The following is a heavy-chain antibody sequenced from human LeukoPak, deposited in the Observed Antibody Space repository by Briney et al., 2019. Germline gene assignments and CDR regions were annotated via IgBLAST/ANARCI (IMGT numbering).Heavy chain of an antibody. Sequence: PSETLSLTCTVSGGSISSGGYYWSWIRQPPGKGLEWIGYIYYSGSTNYNPSLKSRVTISVDTSKNQFSLKLSSVTAADTAVYYCARQGRVATMSFFDYWGQGTLVTVSS. CDR1: GGSISSGGYY. D-gene: IGHD5-12*01. J-gene: IGHJ4*02. CDR2: IYYSGST. V-gene: IGHV4-61*08. CDR3: ARQGRVATMSFFDY.